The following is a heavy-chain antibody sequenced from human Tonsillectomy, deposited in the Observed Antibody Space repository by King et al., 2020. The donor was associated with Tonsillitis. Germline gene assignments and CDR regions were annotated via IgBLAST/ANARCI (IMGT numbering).Heavy chain of an antibody. CDR3: VRDRNYPDRRVYYDVLDV. CDR2: IKGDGSVK. CDR1: EFTFSEYW. D-gene: IGHD3-22*01. J-gene: IGHJ3*01. Sequence: VQLVESGGGLVQPGGSLRLSCVASEFTFSEYWMTWIRQAPGEGLEWGANIKGDGSVKYYVDSGEGRFTISRDNADSSLFLRMNSLSAADTAMFYCVRDRNYPDRRVYYDVLDVWGPGTMVTVSS. V-gene: IGHV3-7*01.